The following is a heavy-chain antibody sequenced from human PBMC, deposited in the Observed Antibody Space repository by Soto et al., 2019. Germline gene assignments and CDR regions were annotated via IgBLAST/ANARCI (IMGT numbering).Heavy chain of an antibody. CDR3: ARDKTGSGSYYPRIWEY. D-gene: IGHD3-10*01. CDR1: GFTFSSYS. V-gene: IGHV3-21*01. CDR2: ISSSSSYI. Sequence: EVQLVESGGGLVKPGGSLRLSCAASGFTFSSYSMNWVRQAPGKGLEWVSSISSSSSYIYYADSVKGRFTISRDNAKNSLYLQMNSLRAEDTAVYYCARDKTGSGSYYPRIWEYWGQGTLVTVSS. J-gene: IGHJ4*02.